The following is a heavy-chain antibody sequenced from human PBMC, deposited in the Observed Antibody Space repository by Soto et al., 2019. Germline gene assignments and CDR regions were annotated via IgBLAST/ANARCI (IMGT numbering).Heavy chain of an antibody. CDR1: GFTFSSYG. J-gene: IGHJ4*02. Sequence: GGSLRLSCAASGFTFSSYGMHWVRQAPGKGLEWVAVIWYDGSNKYYADSVKGRFTISRDNSKNTLYLQMNSLRAEDTAVYYCARDYIVATSWGFDYWGQGTLVTVSS. D-gene: IGHD5-12*01. CDR3: ARDYIVATSWGFDY. CDR2: IWYDGSNK. V-gene: IGHV3-33*01.